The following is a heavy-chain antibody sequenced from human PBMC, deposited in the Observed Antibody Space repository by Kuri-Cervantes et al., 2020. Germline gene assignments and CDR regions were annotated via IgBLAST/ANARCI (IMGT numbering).Heavy chain of an antibody. CDR3: TRVKTTVTTIGAFDI. V-gene: IGHV5-51*01. Sequence: GESLKISCVVSGYSFSTYWIGWVRQMPGKRLEWMGIIYPSDSDTRYSPSFQGQVTISADKSISTAYLQWSSLKASDTAIYYCTRVKTTVTTIGAFDIWGQGTMVTVSS. CDR2: IYPSDSDT. CDR1: GYSFSTYW. J-gene: IGHJ3*02. D-gene: IGHD4-17*01.